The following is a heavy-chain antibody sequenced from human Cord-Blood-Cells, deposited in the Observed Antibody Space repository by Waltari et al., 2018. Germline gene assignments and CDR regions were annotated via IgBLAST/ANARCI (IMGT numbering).Heavy chain of an antibody. J-gene: IGHJ4*02. CDR3: ARGGRVAARPTNYFDY. CDR2: IYYSGST. D-gene: IGHD6-6*01. CDR1: GGSISSYY. V-gene: IGHV4-59*01. Sequence: QVQLQESGPGLVKPSETLSLTCTVSGGSISSYYWSWIRQPTGKGLEWIGYIYYSGSTNYNPSLKSRVTISVDTSKNQFSLKLSSVTAADTAVYYCARGGRVAARPTNYFDYWGQGTLVTVSS.